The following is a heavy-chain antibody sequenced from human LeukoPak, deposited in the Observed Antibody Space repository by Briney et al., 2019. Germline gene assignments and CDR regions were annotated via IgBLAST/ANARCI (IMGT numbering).Heavy chain of an antibody. D-gene: IGHD3-22*01. J-gene: IGHJ2*01. Sequence: GASVTASFKASGYTFTSYDVNWVRQATGQGLEWMGWMNPISGDTGYALKFQGRVTMSRNTSISTAYMELGSLRSEDTAVYYCARGDPFYYYDSSGQPFDLWGRGTLVTVSS. V-gene: IGHV1-8*01. CDR1: GYTFTSYD. CDR3: ARGDPFYYYDSSGQPFDL. CDR2: MNPISGDT.